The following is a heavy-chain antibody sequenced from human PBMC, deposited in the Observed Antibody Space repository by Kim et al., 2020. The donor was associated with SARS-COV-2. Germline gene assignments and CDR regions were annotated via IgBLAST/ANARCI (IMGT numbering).Heavy chain of an antibody. CDR3: AKGLGGYRYFDY. D-gene: IGHD2-15*01. Sequence: YYAESVKGRFTISRDNAKNTLYLQMNSLRAEDTALYYCAKGLGGYRYFDYWGQGILVTVSS. J-gene: IGHJ4*02. V-gene: IGHV3-23*01.